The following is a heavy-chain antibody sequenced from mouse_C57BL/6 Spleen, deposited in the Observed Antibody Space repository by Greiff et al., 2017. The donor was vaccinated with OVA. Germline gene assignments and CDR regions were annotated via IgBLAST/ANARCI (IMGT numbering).Heavy chain of an antibody. Sequence: QVQLQQPGAELVMPGASVKLSCKASGYTFTSYWMHWVKQRPGQGLEWIGEIDPSDSYTNYNQKFKGKSTLTVDKSSSTAYMQLSSLTSEDSAVDYCARSAYYSNYGDYWGQGTTLTVSS. D-gene: IGHD2-5*01. J-gene: IGHJ2*01. V-gene: IGHV1-69*01. CDR2: IDPSDSYT. CDR1: GYTFTSYW. CDR3: ARSAYYSNYGDY.